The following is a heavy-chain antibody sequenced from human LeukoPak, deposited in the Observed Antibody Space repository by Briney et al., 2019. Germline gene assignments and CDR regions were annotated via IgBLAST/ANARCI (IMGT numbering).Heavy chain of an antibody. CDR1: GYTFTGYY. D-gene: IGHD6-19*01. Sequence: GASVKVSCKASGYTFTGYYMHWVRQAPGQGLEWMGWINPNSGGTNYAQKFQGRVTMTRDTSISTAYMELSRLRSDDTAVYYCARWDRIAVAGISYYFDYWGQGTLVTVSS. V-gene: IGHV1-2*02. CDR3: ARWDRIAVAGISYYFDY. J-gene: IGHJ4*02. CDR2: INPNSGGT.